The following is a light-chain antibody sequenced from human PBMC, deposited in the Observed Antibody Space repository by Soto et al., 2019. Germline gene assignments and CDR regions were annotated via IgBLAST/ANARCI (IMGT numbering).Light chain of an antibody. J-gene: IGKJ5*01. CDR1: QSVSF. CDR3: HQYGSSVPFT. V-gene: IGKV3-20*01. CDR2: GTS. Sequence: EIVLTQSPGTLSLSPGERTTLSCRASQSVSFLAWYQKKPGQAPRLLIYGTSTRATGIPDRFSGSWSGTDITLTINRLEPEDSAVYYCHQYGSSVPFTFGQATRLETK.